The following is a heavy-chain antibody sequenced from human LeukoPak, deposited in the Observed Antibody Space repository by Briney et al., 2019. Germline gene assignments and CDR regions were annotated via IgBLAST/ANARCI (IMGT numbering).Heavy chain of an antibody. CDR3: ARAPPPPSRIAVAGTNWFDP. CDR1: GGSISSGGYY. Sequence: PSETLSLTCTVSGGSISSGGYYWSWIRQQPGKGLEWIGYTYYSGSTYYNPSLKSRVTLSVDTSKNQFSLKLSSVTAADTAVYYCARAPPPPSRIAVAGTNWFDPWGQGTLVTVSS. CDR2: TYYSGST. V-gene: IGHV4-31*03. J-gene: IGHJ5*02. D-gene: IGHD6-19*01.